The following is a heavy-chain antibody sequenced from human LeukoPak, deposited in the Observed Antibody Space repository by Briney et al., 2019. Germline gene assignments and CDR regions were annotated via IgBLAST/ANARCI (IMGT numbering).Heavy chain of an antibody. Sequence: ASVKVSCKASGYTFTSYRISWVRQAPGQGLEWMGWISAYSGNTNYAQKLQGRVTMTTDTSTSTAYMELRSLRSDDTAVYYCARDPGRGYCSSTSCYPWFDPWGQGTLVTVSS. CDR3: ARDPGRGYCSSTSCYPWFDP. CDR2: ISAYSGNT. D-gene: IGHD2-2*01. V-gene: IGHV1-18*01. J-gene: IGHJ5*02. CDR1: GYTFTSYR.